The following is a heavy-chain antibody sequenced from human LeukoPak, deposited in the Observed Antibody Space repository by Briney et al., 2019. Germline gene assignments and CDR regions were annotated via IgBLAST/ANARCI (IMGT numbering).Heavy chain of an antibody. CDR2: ISWNSGSI. V-gene: IGHV3-9*01. CDR1: GFTFDDYA. J-gene: IGHJ4*02. D-gene: IGHD5-12*01. CDR3: AKEGEWLRAPFDY. Sequence: PGRSLRLSCAASGFTFDDYAMHWVRQAPGKGLEWVSGISWNSGSIGYADSVKGRFTFSRDNAKNSLYLQMNSLRAEDTALYYCAKEGEWLRAPFDYWGQGTLVTVSS.